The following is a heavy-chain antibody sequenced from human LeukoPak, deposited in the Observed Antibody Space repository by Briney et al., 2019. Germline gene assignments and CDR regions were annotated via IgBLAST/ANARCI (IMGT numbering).Heavy chain of an antibody. CDR3: ATRYGSGSPWIFDY. CDR2: ISSSSNII. J-gene: IGHJ4*02. CDR1: GFTFSNYG. Sequence: GGSLRLSCVVSGFTFSNYGMNWVRQAPGKGLEWVSYISSSSNIIYYADSVKGRFTISRDNAKNSLYLQMNSLRAEDTAVYYCATRYGSGSPWIFDYWGLGTLVTVSS. D-gene: IGHD3-10*01. V-gene: IGHV3-48*04.